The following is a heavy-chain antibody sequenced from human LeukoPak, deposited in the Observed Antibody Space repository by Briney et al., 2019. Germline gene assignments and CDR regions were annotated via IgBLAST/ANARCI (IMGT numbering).Heavy chain of an antibody. J-gene: IGHJ6*02. CDR3: TTGSCYSCYYYYGMDV. D-gene: IGHD2-15*01. CDR2: IKSKTDGGTT. CDR1: GFTFSNAW. Sequence: GGSLRLSCAASGFTFSNAWMNWVRQAPGKGLEWVGRIKSKTDGGTTDYAAPVKGRFTISRDDSKNTLYLQMNSLKTEDTAVYYCTTGSCYSCYYYYGMDVWGQGTTVTVSS. V-gene: IGHV3-15*01.